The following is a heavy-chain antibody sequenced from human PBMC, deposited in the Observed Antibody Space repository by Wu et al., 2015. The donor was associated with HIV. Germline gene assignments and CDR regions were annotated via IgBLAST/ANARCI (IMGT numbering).Heavy chain of an antibody. D-gene: IGHD6-19*01. J-gene: IGHJ4*02. CDR3: AGIAVAADC. Sequence: QVQLQQWGAGLLKPSETLSLTCAVYGGSFSGYYWSWIRQPPGKGLEWIGEINHSGSTNYNPSLKSRVTISVEKSKNQFSLKLSSVTAADTAVYYCAGIAVAADCWGQGTLVTVSS. V-gene: IGHV4-34*01. CDR1: GGSFSGYY. CDR2: INHSGST.